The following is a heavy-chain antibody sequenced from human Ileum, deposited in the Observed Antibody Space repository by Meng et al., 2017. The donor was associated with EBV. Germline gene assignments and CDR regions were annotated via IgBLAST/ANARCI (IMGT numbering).Heavy chain of an antibody. J-gene: IGHJ4*01. V-gene: IGHV4-4*02. CDR1: GGSICSSNW. Sequence: VQVQASGPGLGKPSGPLSLTCAVSGGSICSSNWWSWVREPQGKGLELIGEIYHSGSTNYNPSLKSRVTISVDKSKNQFSLSLNSVTAADTAVYYCARGGTSSGPFDYWGRGNRVTVSS. CDR3: ARGGTSSGPFDY. D-gene: IGHD2-2*01. CDR2: IYHSGST.